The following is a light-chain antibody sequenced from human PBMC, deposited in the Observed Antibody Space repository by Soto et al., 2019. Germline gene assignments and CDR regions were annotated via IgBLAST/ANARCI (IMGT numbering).Light chain of an antibody. Sequence: DIQMTQSPSSLSASVGDRVTITCRASQTIYSNLNWYQQKPGKAPNLLIYAASSLESGVPARFSGSGSGTHFTLTITGLQPEDFATYYCQQTHSSLPITFGQGTRLEIK. CDR1: QTIYSN. CDR3: QQTHSSLPIT. J-gene: IGKJ5*01. V-gene: IGKV1-39*01. CDR2: AAS.